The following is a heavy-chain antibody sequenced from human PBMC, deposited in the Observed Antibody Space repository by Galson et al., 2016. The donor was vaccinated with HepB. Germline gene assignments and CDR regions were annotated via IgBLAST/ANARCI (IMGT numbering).Heavy chain of an antibody. CDR1: GFTFSSYA. V-gene: IGHV3-23*01. CDR3: AKDPIPWHSGSGSYYFDY. Sequence: SLRLSCAVSGFTFSSYAMSWVRQAPGEGLEWVSAISGSGGSTYCADSVKGRFTISRDNSKTALYLQMNSLRAEDTAIYYCAKDPIPWHSGSGSYYFDYWGQGTLVTVSS. D-gene: IGHD3-10*01. J-gene: IGHJ4*02. CDR2: ISGSGGST.